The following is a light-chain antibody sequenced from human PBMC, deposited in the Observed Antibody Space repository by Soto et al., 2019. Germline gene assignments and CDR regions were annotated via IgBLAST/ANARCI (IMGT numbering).Light chain of an antibody. CDR1: QSISSY. CDR3: QQSYSTPYT. CDR2: GAF. J-gene: IGKJ2*01. Sequence: DIQMTQSPSSLSASVGDRVTITCRASQSISSYLNWYQQKPGKAPKLLIYGAFRLQSGVPSRFSGSGSETDFTLTISSLQPEDFATYYCQQSYSTPYTFGQGTKLEIK. V-gene: IGKV1-39*01.